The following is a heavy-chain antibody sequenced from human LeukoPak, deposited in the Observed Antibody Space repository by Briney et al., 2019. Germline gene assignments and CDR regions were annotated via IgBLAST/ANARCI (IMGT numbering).Heavy chain of an antibody. CDR1: GFTVNRNY. CDR2: FHSSGST. Sequence: GGPLRLFCAASGFTVNRNYMTGPPHSPGVALVCLSFFHSSGSTYYADSVKGRFTISRDNSKNMLYLQMNSLRAEDTAVYYCARQAQNCGYSSRLHWYFDLWGPGTLVTVSS. D-gene: IGHD5-18*01. V-gene: IGHV3-66*04. CDR3: ARQAQNCGYSSRLHWYFDL. J-gene: IGHJ2*01.